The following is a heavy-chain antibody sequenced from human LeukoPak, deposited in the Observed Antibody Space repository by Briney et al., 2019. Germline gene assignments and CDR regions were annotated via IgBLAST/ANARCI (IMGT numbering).Heavy chain of an antibody. D-gene: IGHD2-15*01. V-gene: IGHV3-33*01. Sequence: GGSLRLSCAASGFTFSSSGMHWVRQAPGKGLEWEAVILYNRSNKYYADSVKGRFTISRDNSKNTLYLQMNSLRVEDTAVYYCARAGGYCSGGSCYRGYSWFDPWGQGTLVTVSS. CDR2: ILYNRSNK. CDR3: ARAGGYCSGGSCYRGYSWFDP. J-gene: IGHJ5*02. CDR1: GFTFSSSG.